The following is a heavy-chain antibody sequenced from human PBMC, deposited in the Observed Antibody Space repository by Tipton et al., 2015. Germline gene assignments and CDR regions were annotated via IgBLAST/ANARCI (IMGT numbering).Heavy chain of an antibody. V-gene: IGHV4-39*01. CDR2: IYYSGST. Sequence: TLSLTCTVSGFSISTSTYYWGWIRQPPGKGLEWIGTIYYSGSTYYNSSLKSRVTISVDTSKNQFSLQLTSVTAADTAVFYCARHGFEDSTFDYWGQGTLVTVSP. D-gene: IGHD3-16*01. J-gene: IGHJ4*02. CDR1: GFSISTSTYY. CDR3: ARHGFEDSTFDY.